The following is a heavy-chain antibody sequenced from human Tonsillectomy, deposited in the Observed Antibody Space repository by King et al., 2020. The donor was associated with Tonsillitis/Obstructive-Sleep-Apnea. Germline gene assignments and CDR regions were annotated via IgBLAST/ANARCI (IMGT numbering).Heavy chain of an antibody. V-gene: IGHV4-59*01. J-gene: IGHJ6*03. CDR1: GGSTSSYY. Sequence: VQLQESGPGLVKPSETLSLTCTVSGGSTSSYYWSWLRQPPGKELECIGYIYYSGSTNYNPSLKSRVTISVDTSKNQFSLRLSSVTAADTAVYYCARGPHYYYMDVWGKGTTVTVSS. CDR3: ARGPHYYYMDV. CDR2: IYYSGST.